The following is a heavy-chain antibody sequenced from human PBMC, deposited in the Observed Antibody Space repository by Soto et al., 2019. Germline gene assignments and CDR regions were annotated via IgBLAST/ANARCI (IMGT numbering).Heavy chain of an antibody. CDR1: GGSINSRSYF. V-gene: IGHV4-39*02. CDR2: INHRGKT. D-gene: IGHD3-9*01. CDR3: ARDRYGGFDY. J-gene: IGHJ4*02. Sequence: HLQESGPGLLKPSETLSLTCSVGGGSINSRSYFWGWIRQPPGKGLEWIASINHRGKTYYSPSLKSPLAISVDTSKNQFSLILRSVTASDTAVYYCARDRYGGFDYWGLGSLVTVSS.